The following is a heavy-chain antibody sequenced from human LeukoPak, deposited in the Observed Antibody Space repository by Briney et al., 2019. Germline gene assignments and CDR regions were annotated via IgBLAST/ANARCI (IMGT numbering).Heavy chain of an antibody. Sequence: PSQTLSLTCTVSGGSISSGGYYWSWIRQHPGKGLEWIGYIYYSGSTYYNPSLKSRVTISVDTSKNQFSLKLSSVTAADTAVYYCARGAGIVVVPAAGGWFDPWGQGTLVTVSS. CDR3: ARGAGIVVVPAAGGWFDP. CDR2: IYYSGST. CDR1: GGSISSGGYY. D-gene: IGHD2-2*01. J-gene: IGHJ5*02. V-gene: IGHV4-31*03.